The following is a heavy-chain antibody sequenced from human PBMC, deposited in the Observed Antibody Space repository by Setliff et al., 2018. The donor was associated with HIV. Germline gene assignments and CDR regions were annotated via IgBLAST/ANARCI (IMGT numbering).Heavy chain of an antibody. J-gene: IGHJ5*02. CDR3: ARRFGEVYDWIDP. D-gene: IGHD3-10*01. CDR2: IYTSGST. CDR1: GGFISIGNYY. V-gene: IGHV4-61*02. Sequence: PSETLSLTCSVSGGFISIGNYYWSWIRQPAGKGLEWIGRIYTSGSTSYNPSLKSRVTISADTSKNRFSLKLNSVTAADTAVYYCARRFGEVYDWIDPWGQGTLVTVSS.